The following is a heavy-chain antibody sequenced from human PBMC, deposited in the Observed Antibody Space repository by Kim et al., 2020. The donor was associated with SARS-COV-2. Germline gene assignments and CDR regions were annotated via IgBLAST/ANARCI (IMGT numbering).Heavy chain of an antibody. V-gene: IGHV4-39*07. CDR3: ARDHQNYYYYYGMDV. Sequence: SETLSLTCTVSGGSISSSSYYWGWIRQPPGKGLEWIGSIYYSGSTYYNPSLKSRVTISVDTSKNQFSLKLSSVTAADTAVYYCARDHQNYYYYYGMDVWGQGTTVTVSS. J-gene: IGHJ6*02. CDR1: GGSISSSSYY. CDR2: IYYSGST. D-gene: IGHD2-2*01.